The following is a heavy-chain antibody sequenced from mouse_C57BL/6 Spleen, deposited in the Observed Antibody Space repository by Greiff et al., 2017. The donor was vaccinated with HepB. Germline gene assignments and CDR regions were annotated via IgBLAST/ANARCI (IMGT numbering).Heavy chain of an antibody. V-gene: IGHV1-22*01. CDR3: ARPGLGHAMDY. D-gene: IGHD4-1*01. CDR2: IKANNGGT. J-gene: IGHJ4*01. CDR1: GYTVTDYN. Sequence: EVQLQQSGPELVKPGASVKMSCKASGYTVTDYNMHWVTQSPASSLEWIGYIKANNGGTSYKQKFKGQATSTVNKSPSTAYMELRSLTSEDSAVHDCARPGLGHAMDYWGQGTSVTVSS.